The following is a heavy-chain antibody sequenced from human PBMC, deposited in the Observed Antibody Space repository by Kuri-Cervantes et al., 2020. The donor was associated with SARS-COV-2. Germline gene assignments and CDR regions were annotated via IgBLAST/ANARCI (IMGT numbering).Heavy chain of an antibody. CDR1: GGSISSSSYY. Sequence: SETLSLTCTVSGGSISSSSYYWGWIRQPPGKGLEWIGSIYYTGTTYYNSSLKSRATISVDTSKNQFSLKLGSVTAADTAVYYCARRGPMCSSSYDYWGQGTLVTVSS. CDR2: IYYTGTT. D-gene: IGHD6-6*01. CDR3: ARRGPMCSSSYDY. V-gene: IGHV4-39*01. J-gene: IGHJ4*02.